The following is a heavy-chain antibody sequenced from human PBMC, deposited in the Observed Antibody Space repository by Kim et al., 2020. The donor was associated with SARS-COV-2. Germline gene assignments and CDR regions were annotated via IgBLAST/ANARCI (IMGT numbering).Heavy chain of an antibody. CDR1: GGSISSSNYY. CDR2: IYYRGST. J-gene: IGHJ4*02. V-gene: IGHV4-39*01. D-gene: IGHD6-19*01. Sequence: SETLSLTCTVSGGSISSSNYYWGWIRQPPGKGLEWIGSIYYRGSTYYNVSLKSRVTISVDTSNNQFSLSLASVTAADTAVYYCARCEYSSTFDSWGQGTLVTVSS. CDR3: ARCEYSSTFDS.